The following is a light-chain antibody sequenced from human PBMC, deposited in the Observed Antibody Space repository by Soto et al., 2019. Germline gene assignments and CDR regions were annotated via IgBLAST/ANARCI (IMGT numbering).Light chain of an antibody. J-gene: IGKJ5*01. V-gene: IGKV3-15*01. Sequence: EIVMTQSPGPLSVSPAERATLSCRASQNVFSNVAWYQQRPGQPPRLLISGASTRATGVSARFSASGSGTDFTLTITSLQSEDFAVYYCQQYNLLPPITFGQGTRLEIK. CDR1: QNVFSN. CDR3: QQYNLLPPIT. CDR2: GAS.